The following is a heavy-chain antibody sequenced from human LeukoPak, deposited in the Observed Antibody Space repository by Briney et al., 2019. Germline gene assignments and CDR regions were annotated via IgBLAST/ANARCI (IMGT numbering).Heavy chain of an antibody. D-gene: IGHD3-10*01. CDR3: ARLRYYGSGSYPMTGNWFAP. Sequence: SETLSFTCTVSGSSISSDYYWGWIRQPPGKGLEWIGSIYDSGSAYYNPSLKSRVVISADPSKNQFSLKLSSVTAADTSVYYCARLRYYGSGSYPMTGNWFAPWGQGTLVTVSS. CDR2: IYDSGSA. J-gene: IGHJ5*02. CDR1: GSSISSDYY. V-gene: IGHV4-38-2*02.